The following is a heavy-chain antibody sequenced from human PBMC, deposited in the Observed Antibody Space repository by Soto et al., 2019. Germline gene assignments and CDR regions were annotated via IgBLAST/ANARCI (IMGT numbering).Heavy chain of an antibody. V-gene: IGHV4-39*01. CDR2: IYYSGST. Sequence: QLQLQESGPGLVKPSETLSLTCTVSGGSISSGSYYWGWIRQPPGKGLEWIGSIYYSGSTYYNPSLKSRVTISVDTSKNQFSLKLSSVTAADTAVYYCARQVTEYSGYVIRYWGQGTLVTVSS. J-gene: IGHJ4*02. CDR1: GGSISSGSYY. CDR3: ARQVTEYSGYVIRY. D-gene: IGHD5-12*01.